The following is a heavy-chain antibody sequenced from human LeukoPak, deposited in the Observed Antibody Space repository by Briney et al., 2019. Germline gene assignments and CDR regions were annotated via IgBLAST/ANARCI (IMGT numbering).Heavy chain of an antibody. CDR2: ISSSSSTM. CDR3: ARDDFWSGKPDY. Sequence: GGSLRLSCAASGFTFSSYSMNWVRQAPGKGLEWVSYISSSSSTMYYADSVKGRFTIPRHNAKSSLYLQMNSLRAKDTAVYYCARDDFWSGKPDYWGQGTLVTVSS. CDR1: GFTFSSYS. J-gene: IGHJ4*02. D-gene: IGHD3-3*01. V-gene: IGHV3-48*01.